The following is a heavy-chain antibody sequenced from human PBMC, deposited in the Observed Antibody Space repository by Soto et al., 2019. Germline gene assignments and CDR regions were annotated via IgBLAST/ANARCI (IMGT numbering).Heavy chain of an antibody. CDR2: ISAYNGNT. CDR1: GYTFTSYG. J-gene: IGHJ4*02. D-gene: IGHD3-3*01. Sequence: QVQLVQSGAEVKKPGASVKVSCKASGYTFTSYGISWVRQAPGQGLEWMGWISAYNGNTNYAQKLQGRVTMTTDTSTSTGYMELRILRSEDTAVYYCASGRKDFWSGYFDYWGQGTLVTVSS. CDR3: ASGRKDFWSGYFDY. V-gene: IGHV1-18*01.